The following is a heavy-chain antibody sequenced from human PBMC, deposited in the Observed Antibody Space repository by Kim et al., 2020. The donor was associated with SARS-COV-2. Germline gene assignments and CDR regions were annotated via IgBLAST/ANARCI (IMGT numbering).Heavy chain of an antibody. CDR3: ARDQAVRGVIWVYGMDV. J-gene: IGHJ6*02. Sequence: GGSLRLSCAASGFTFSSYGMHWVRQAPGKGLEWVAVISYDGSNKYYADSVKGRFTISRDNSKNTLYLQMNSLRAEDTAVYYCARDQAVRGVIWVYGMDVWGQGTTVTVSS. CDR2: ISYDGSNK. V-gene: IGHV3-33*05. CDR1: GFTFSSYG. D-gene: IGHD3-10*01.